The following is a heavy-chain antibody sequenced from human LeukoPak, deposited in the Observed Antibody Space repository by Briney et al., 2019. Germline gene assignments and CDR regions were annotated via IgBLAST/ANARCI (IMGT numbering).Heavy chain of an antibody. CDR2: ISGSGGST. Sequence: GGSLRLSCAASGFTFSSYAMSWVRQAPGKGLEWVSAISGSGGSTYYADSVKGRFTISRDNSKNTLYLEMNSLRAEDMALYYCARDRDWGAFDAWGQGTLVTVSS. CDR3: ARDRDWGAFDA. J-gene: IGHJ5*02. V-gene: IGHV3-23*01. CDR1: GFTFSSYA. D-gene: IGHD3/OR15-3a*01.